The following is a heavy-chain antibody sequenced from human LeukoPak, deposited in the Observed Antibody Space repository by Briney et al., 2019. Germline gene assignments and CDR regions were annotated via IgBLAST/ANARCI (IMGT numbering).Heavy chain of an antibody. D-gene: IGHD6-19*01. J-gene: IGHJ5*02. CDR1: GFTFSSYA. Sequence: GGSLRLSCAASGFTFSSYAMHWVRQAPGKGLEWVAVISYDGSNKYYADSVKGRFTISRDNSKNTLYLQMNSLRAEDTAVYYCARAGIAVAGTGELWYNWFDPWGQGTLVTVSS. V-gene: IGHV3-30*04. CDR3: ARAGIAVAGTGELWYNWFDP. CDR2: ISYDGSNK.